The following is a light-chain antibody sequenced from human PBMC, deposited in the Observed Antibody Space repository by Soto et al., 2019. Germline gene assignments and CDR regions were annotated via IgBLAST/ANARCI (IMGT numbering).Light chain of an antibody. V-gene: IGLV2-8*01. J-gene: IGLJ2*01. CDR2: EVT. CDR1: SSDVGGYNY. Sequence: QSVLTHPPSASGSPGQSVTISCTGTSSDVGGYNYVSWYQQHPGKAPKLMIYEVTKRPSGVPDRFSGSKSGNTASLTVSGLQAEDEADYYCSSYAGSKSVVLGGGTKVTVL. CDR3: SSYAGSKSVV.